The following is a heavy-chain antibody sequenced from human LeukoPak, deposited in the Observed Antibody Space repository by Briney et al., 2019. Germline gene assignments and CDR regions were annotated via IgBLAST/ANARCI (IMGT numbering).Heavy chain of an antibody. D-gene: IGHD4-17*01. Sequence: PSETLSLTCTVSGGSISSSYWSWIRQPPGKGLEWIGYIYYTGSTTYNPSLKSRVTISVDTSKNQFSLKLRSVTAADTAVYYCARDYGDIPPDWYYDLWGRGTLVTVSS. CDR2: IYYTGST. CDR3: ARDYGDIPPDWYYDL. CDR1: GGSISSSY. V-gene: IGHV4-59*01. J-gene: IGHJ2*01.